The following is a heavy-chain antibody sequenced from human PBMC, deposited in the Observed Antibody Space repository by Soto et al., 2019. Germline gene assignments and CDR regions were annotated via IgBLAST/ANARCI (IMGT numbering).Heavy chain of an antibody. CDR3: AAEIAAAGYFDY. D-gene: IGHD6-13*01. CDR2: FDPEDGET. Sequence: ASVKVSCKVSGYTLTELSMHWVRQAPGKGLEWMGGFDPEDGETIYAQKFQGRVTMTEGTSTDTAYMELSSLRSEDTAVYYCAAEIAAAGYFDYWGQGTLVTVSS. CDR1: GYTLTELS. V-gene: IGHV1-24*01. J-gene: IGHJ4*02.